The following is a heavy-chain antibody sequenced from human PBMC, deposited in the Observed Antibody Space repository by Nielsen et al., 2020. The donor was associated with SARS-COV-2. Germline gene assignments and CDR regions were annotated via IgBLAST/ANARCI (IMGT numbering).Heavy chain of an antibody. CDR2: ISGSGGST. CDR3: ARDTDFWSDYYHFGMDV. Sequence: ETLSLTCTVSGGSISSSSYYWGWIRQPPGKGLEWVSAISGSGGSTYYADSVKGRFTISRDNAKNSLYLQMNSLRAEDTAVYYCARDTDFWSDYYHFGMDVWGQGTTVTVSS. CDR1: GGSISSSSYY. V-gene: IGHV3-23*01. D-gene: IGHD3-3*01. J-gene: IGHJ6*02.